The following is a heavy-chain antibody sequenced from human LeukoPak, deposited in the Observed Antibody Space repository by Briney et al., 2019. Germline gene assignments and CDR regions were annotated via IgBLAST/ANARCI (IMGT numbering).Heavy chain of an antibody. J-gene: IGHJ4*02. CDR2: IYYSGST. V-gene: IGHV4-39*01. CDR3: ARAPTRDYYDSSGYYSRYYFDY. D-gene: IGHD3-22*01. CDR1: GGSISSSSYY. Sequence: SETLSLTCTVSGGSISSSSYYWGWIRQPPGKGLEWIGSIYYSGSTYYNPSLKSRVTISVDTSKNQFSLKLSSVTAADTAVYYCARAPTRDYYDSSGYYSRYYFDYWGQGTLVTVSS.